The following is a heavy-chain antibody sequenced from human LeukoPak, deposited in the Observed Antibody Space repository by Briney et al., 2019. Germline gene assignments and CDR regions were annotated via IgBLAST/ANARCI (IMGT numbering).Heavy chain of an antibody. CDR1: GFPFSSYW. Sequence: PGGSLRLSCAASGFPFSSYWMNWVRQAPGKGLEWVANIKQDGSEKYYVDSVKGRFTISRDNARNSLFLQMSNLRAEDTAVYYCTRGDGYWGQGTLVTVSS. V-gene: IGHV3-7*01. CDR3: TRGDGY. J-gene: IGHJ4*02. D-gene: IGHD2-21*02. CDR2: IKQDGSEK.